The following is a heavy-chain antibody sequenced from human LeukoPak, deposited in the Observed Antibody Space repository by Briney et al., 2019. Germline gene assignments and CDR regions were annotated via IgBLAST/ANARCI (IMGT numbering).Heavy chain of an antibody. CDR2: IYSGGTT. CDR1: GFTVNNNY. J-gene: IGHJ4*02. Sequence: GGSLRLSCAASGFTVNNNYMSWVRQAPGKGLEWVSVIYSGGTTNCADSVKGRFTISRDNSKNTVDLQMNSLRGDDTAVYYCAKDPDHWGQGTLVTVSS. V-gene: IGHV3-66*01. CDR3: AKDPDH.